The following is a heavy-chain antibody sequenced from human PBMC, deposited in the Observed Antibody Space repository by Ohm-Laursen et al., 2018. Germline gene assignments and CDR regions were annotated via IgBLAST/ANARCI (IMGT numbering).Heavy chain of an antibody. J-gene: IGHJ6*02. Sequence: GSSVKVSCKTSGGTFSSYAISWVRQAPGQGLEWMGGIIPIFGTANYAQKFQGRVTITADESTSTAYMELSSLRSEDTAVYYCAGPLTVDRYYYYGMDVWGQGTTVTVSS. CDR3: AGPLTVDRYYYYGMDV. D-gene: IGHD4-23*01. CDR2: IIPIFGTA. V-gene: IGHV1-69*01. CDR1: GGTFSSYA.